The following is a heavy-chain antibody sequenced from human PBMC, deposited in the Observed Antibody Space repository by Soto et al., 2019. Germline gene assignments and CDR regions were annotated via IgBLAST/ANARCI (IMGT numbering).Heavy chain of an antibody. CDR1: GFTFSNYA. Sequence: EVQLLESGGTLVQLGGSLRLSSAASGFTFSNYAMSWVRQAPGKGLEWVSAISSSGRQTYYADSVRGRFTILRDNSKNALYLQMSSLRAGDTAVYYCAKDRTTFGVINQYFFDSWGQGTLVAVSS. V-gene: IGHV3-23*01. D-gene: IGHD3-3*01. CDR3: AKDRTTFGVINQYFFDS. CDR2: ISSSGRQT. J-gene: IGHJ4*02.